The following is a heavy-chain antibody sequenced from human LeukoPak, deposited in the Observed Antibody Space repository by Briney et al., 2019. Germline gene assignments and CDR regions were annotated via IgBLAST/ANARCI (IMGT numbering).Heavy chain of an antibody. CDR3: ARDWEYSGYAPPDY. CDR1: GFTFSSYW. J-gene: IGHJ4*02. V-gene: IGHV3-74*01. Sequence: GGSPRLSCAASGFTFSSYWMHWVRQAPGKGLVWVSRINSDGSSTSYADSVKGRFTISRDNAKNTLYLQMNSLRAEDTAVYYCARDWEYSGYAPPDYWDQGTLVTVSS. D-gene: IGHD5-12*01. CDR2: INSDGSST.